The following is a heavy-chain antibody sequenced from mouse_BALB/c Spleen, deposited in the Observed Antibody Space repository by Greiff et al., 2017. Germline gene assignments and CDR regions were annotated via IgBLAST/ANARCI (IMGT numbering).Heavy chain of an antibody. CDR3: AREGYGSHYFDY. Sequence: EVMLVESGGGLVKPGGSLKLSCAASGFTFSSYAMSWVRQSPEKRLEWVAEISSGGSYTYYPDTVTGRFTISRDNAKNTLYLEMSSLRSEDTAMYYCAREGYGSHYFDYWGQGTTLTVSS. CDR2: ISSGGSYT. J-gene: IGHJ2*01. D-gene: IGHD1-1*01. CDR1: GFTFSSYA. V-gene: IGHV5-9-4*01.